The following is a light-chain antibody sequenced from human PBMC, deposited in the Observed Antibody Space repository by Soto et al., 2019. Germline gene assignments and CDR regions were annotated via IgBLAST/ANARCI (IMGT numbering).Light chain of an antibody. CDR3: QQFHSYPWT. CDR2: AAS. J-gene: IGKJ1*01. V-gene: IGKV1-8*01. Sequence: AIRMTQSPSSFSAATGDRVTITCRASQGINNFVAWYQQKPGNAPKLLIYAASTLQSVVPSRFSGSGSGTTFTLTIGCLQSDDFATYYCQQFHSYPWTFGQGTKVEI. CDR1: QGINNF.